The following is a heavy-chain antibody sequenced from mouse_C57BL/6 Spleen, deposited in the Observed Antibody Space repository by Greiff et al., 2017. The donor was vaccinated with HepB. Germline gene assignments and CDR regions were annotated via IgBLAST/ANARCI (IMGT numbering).Heavy chain of an antibody. CDR2: IWSGGST. J-gene: IGHJ4*01. D-gene: IGHD2-5*01. V-gene: IGHV2-2*01. CDR1: GFSLTSYG. CDR3: ARKAYYSNYDYAMDY. Sequence: VQLKESGPGLVQPSQSLSITCTVSGFSLTSYGVHWVRQSPGKGLEWLGVIWSGGSTDYNAAFISRLSISKDNSKSQVFFKMNSLQADDTAIYYCARKAYYSNYDYAMDYWGQGTSVTVSS.